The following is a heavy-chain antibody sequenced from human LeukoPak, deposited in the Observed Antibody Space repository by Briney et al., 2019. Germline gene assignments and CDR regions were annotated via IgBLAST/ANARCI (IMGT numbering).Heavy chain of an antibody. Sequence: ASVKVSCKVSGYTLTGLSMHWVRQAPGKGLEWMGGFDPEDGETIYAQKLQGRVTMTTDTSTSTAYMELRSLRSDDTAVYYCAGSLGYCTSNVCYLKYWGQGTLVTVSS. V-gene: IGHV1-24*01. J-gene: IGHJ4*02. CDR1: GYTLTGLS. D-gene: IGHD2-8*01. CDR3: AGSLGYCTSNVCYLKY. CDR2: FDPEDGET.